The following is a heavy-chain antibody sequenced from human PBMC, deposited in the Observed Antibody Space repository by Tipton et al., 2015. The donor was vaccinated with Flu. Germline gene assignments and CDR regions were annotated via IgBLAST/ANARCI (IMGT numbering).Heavy chain of an antibody. CDR2: IYYSGST. CDR3: ARDGWELAYYYYGMDV. J-gene: IGHJ6*02. D-gene: IGHD1-26*01. Sequence: TLSLTCTVSGGSISSYYWSWIRQPPGKGLEWIGYIYYSGSTYYNPSLKSRVTISVDTSKNQFSLKLSSVTAADTAVYYCARDGWELAYYYYGMDVWGQGTTVTVSS. V-gene: IGHV4-59*12. CDR1: GGSISSYY.